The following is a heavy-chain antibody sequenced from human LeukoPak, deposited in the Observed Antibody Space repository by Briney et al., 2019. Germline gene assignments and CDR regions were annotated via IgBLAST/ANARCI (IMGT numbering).Heavy chain of an antibody. CDR1: GFTFSSAW. CDR3: ANIFGGNSHRSDY. V-gene: IGHV3-15*01. D-gene: IGHD4-23*01. CDR2: IKTKTDGGTT. J-gene: IGHJ4*02. Sequence: GGSLRLSCAASGFTFSSAWMSWVRQAPGQGLEWLGRIKTKTDGGTTDYAAPVKGRFIISRDDSKDTLYLQMNSLKSDDTAVYYCANIFGGNSHRSDYWGQGTLVTVSS.